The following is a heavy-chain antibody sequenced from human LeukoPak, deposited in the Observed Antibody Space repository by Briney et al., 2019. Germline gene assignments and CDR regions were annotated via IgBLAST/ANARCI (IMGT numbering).Heavy chain of an antibody. V-gene: IGHV3-23*01. CDR3: AKLSRAPGVEQGDY. CDR2: INNSGGST. CDR1: GFTFSSYA. D-gene: IGHD1-26*01. J-gene: IGHJ4*02. Sequence: GGSLRLSCAASGFTFSSYAMSWVRQAPGKGLEGVSSINNSGGSTYYAASVKGRFTISRDNSKNTLYLQMNSLRAEDTAVYYCAKLSRAPGVEQGDYWGQGTLVTVSS.